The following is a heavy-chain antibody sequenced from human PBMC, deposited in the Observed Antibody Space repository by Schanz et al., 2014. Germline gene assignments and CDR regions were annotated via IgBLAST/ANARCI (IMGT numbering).Heavy chain of an antibody. V-gene: IGHV3-23*04. CDR2: ISGSGGST. CDR3: ARESPFGGDCFSH. Sequence: EVQLVESGGGLVQPGGSLRLSCAASRFTFRNYALSWVRQAPGKGLAWVSAISGSGGSTYYADSVKGRFTISRDNSKNTLYLQMNSLRAEDTAVYYCARESPFGGDCFSHWGQGTLVTVSS. D-gene: IGHD2-21*01. CDR1: RFTFRNYA. J-gene: IGHJ4*02.